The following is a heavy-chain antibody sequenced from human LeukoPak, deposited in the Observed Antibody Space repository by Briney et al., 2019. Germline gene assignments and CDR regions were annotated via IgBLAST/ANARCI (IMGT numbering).Heavy chain of an antibody. CDR1: GFTFSSYG. D-gene: IGHD2-15*01. CDR3: TRGGRSFGGMDV. V-gene: IGHV3-30*03. Sequence: PGGSLRLSCEASGFTFSSYGMHWVRQAPGGGLEWVADISYDGSDKKYGDSAKGRFTISRDNSKNTLYLQMNSLRAEDTAVYYCTRGGRSFGGMDVWGQGTTVTVSS. J-gene: IGHJ6*02. CDR2: ISYDGSDK.